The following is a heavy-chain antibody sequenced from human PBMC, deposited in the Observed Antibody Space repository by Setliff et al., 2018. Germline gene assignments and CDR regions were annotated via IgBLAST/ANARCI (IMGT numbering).Heavy chain of an antibody. V-gene: IGHV4-59*01. D-gene: IGHD3-3*02. CDR1: GGAISNYY. CDR2: IYSSGST. J-gene: IGHJ6*04. CDR3: ARDGLGAFSLRSMDV. Sequence: ETLSLTCTVSGGAISNYYWSWIRQPPGKGLEWIGYIYSSGSTNYNPSLKSRVTISLDTSKNQFSLQLSSVTAADTAVYYCARDGLGAFSLRSMDVWGKGTTVTVSS.